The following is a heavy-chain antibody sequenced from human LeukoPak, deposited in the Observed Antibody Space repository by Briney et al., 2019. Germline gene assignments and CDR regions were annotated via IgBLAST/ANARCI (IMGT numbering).Heavy chain of an antibody. CDR1: GGTLSSYA. CDR3: ARELYSSGWYYFDY. CDR2: IIPILGIA. V-gene: IGHV1-69*04. J-gene: IGHJ4*02. Sequence: SVKVSCKASGGTLSSYAISWVRQAPGQGLEWMGRIIPILGIANYAQKFQGRVTITADKSTRTAYMELSSLRSEDTAVYYCARELYSSGWYYFDYWGQGTLVTVSS. D-gene: IGHD6-19*01.